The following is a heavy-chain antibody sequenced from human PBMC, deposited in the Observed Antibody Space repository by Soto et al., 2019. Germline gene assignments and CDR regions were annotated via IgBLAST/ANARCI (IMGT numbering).Heavy chain of an antibody. CDR3: AKKGGGDYILGY. V-gene: IGHV2-5*02. Sequence: QITLKESGPTLVKPTQTLTLTCTFSGFSLSTNGVGVGWIRQPPGKALEWLALIYWDDSKEYSPSLRSRLTXXKXTSRTQVVLTMTNMDPVDTATYYCAKKGGGDYILGYWGQGTLVTVSA. D-gene: IGHD4-17*01. J-gene: IGHJ4*02. CDR1: GFSLSTNGVG. CDR2: IYWDDSK.